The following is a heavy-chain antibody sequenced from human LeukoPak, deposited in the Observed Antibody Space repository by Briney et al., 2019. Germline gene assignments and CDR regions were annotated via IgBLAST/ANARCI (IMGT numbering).Heavy chain of an antibody. CDR3: ARGRTRYFDWLLYPYYYGMDV. CDR1: GGSFSGYY. V-gene: IGHV4-34*01. D-gene: IGHD3-9*01. J-gene: IGHJ6*02. Sequence: SETLSLTCAVYGGSFSGYYWSWIRQPPGKGLEWIGEINHSGSTNYNPSLMSRVTISVDTSKNQFSLKLSSVTAADTAVYYCARGRTRYFDWLLYPYYYGMDVWGQGTTVTVSS. CDR2: INHSGST.